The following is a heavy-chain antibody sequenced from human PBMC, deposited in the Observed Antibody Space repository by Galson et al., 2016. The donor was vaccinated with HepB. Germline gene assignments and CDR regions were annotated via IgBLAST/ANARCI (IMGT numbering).Heavy chain of an antibody. D-gene: IGHD6-19*01. Sequence: SLRLSCAASGFAFSSYAMIWVRQAPGKKLEWVSSISGSGATTYHAGSVKGRFTVSGDNSTNTISLQMSSLRVDDTAMYYCARDRTPVAGGYFQFWGQGSLVSVSS. CDR3: ARDRTPVAGGYFQF. CDR2: ISGSGATT. J-gene: IGHJ1*01. CDR1: GFAFSSYA. V-gene: IGHV3-23*01.